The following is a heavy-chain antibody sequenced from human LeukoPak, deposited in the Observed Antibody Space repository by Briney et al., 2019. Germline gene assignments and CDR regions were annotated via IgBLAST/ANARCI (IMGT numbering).Heavy chain of an antibody. CDR3: ARGIRGGKPYCSGGSCFSDDHPLFDY. V-gene: IGHV1-3*03. J-gene: IGHJ4*02. D-gene: IGHD2-15*01. Sequence: EASVKVSCKASGYTFTSYAMHWVRQAPGQRLEWMGWINAGNNNTKYSQDFQGRVTITRDTSASTAYMELSSLRSEDMAVYYCARGIRGGKPYCSGGSCFSDDHPLFDYWGQGTLVTVSS. CDR2: INAGNNNT. CDR1: GYTFTSYA.